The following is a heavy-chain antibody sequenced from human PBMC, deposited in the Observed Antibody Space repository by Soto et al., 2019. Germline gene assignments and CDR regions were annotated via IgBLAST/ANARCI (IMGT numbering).Heavy chain of an antibody. CDR2: ITRSGGST. J-gene: IGHJ5*02. D-gene: IGHD6-13*01. CDR1: GFPFSSYA. CDR3: AKDGSSWYSARNWFDP. Sequence: GGSLRLSCADSGFPFSSYAMSRVRHAPGKGLDWVSAITRSGGSTYYSDSVKGRFTISRDNSKNTLYLQMXRIRAEDTAVYYCAKDGSSWYSARNWFDPWSPGTLVTVSS. V-gene: IGHV3-23*01.